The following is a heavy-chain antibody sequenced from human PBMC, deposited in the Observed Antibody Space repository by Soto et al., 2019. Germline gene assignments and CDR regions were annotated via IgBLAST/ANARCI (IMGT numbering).Heavy chain of an antibody. V-gene: IGHV3-23*01. CDR3: SKDPGDDPSDYFDY. J-gene: IGHJ4*02. CDR1: GFTFSSYS. Sequence: EVQLLESGGGLVQPGGSLRLSCAASGFTFSSYSMSWVRQAPGKGLEWVSAISGSGFSTYYADSVKGRFTVYRDTSKNALFLQMNSLRAEDTAVYYCSKDPGDDPSDYFDYWGQGTLVTVSS. D-gene: IGHD4-17*01. CDR2: ISGSGFST.